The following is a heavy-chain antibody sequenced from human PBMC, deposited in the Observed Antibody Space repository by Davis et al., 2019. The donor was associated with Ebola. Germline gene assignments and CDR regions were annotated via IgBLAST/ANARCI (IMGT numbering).Heavy chain of an antibody. CDR1: GYTFTSYD. Sequence: AASVKVSCKASGYTFTSYDINWVRQATGQGLEWMGWMNPNSGNTGYAQKFQGRVTMTRNTSISTAYMELSSLRSEDTAVYYCAFRRSHYDILTGYCKLAPWGQGTLVTVSS. CDR2: MNPNSGNT. V-gene: IGHV1-8*01. D-gene: IGHD3-9*01. J-gene: IGHJ5*02. CDR3: AFRRSHYDILTGYCKLAP.